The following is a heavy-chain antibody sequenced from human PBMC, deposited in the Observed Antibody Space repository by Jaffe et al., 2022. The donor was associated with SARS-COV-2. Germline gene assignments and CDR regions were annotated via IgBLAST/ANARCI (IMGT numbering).Heavy chain of an antibody. CDR1: GFTFSSYG. Sequence: QVQLVESGGGVVQPGRSLRLSCAASGFTFSSYGMHWVRQAPGKGLEWVAVIWYDGSNKYYADSVKGRFTISRDNSKNTLYLQMNSLRAEDTAVYYCARSRPVYYYYYGMDVWGQGTTVTVSS. CDR3: ARSRPVYYYYYGMDV. CDR2: IWYDGSNK. V-gene: IGHV3-33*01. J-gene: IGHJ6*02.